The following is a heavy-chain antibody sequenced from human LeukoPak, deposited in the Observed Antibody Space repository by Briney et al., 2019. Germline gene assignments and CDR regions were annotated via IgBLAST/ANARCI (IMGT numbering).Heavy chain of an antibody. Sequence: SETLSLTCTVSGDSIRNFYWSWFRRPPGKGLEWIGYIHYSGNTYYNPSLKSRVAMSVDTSKNQLSLKLTSVTAADTAVYYCAREADYGDYIDYWGQGTLATVSS. CDR1: GDSIRNFY. V-gene: IGHV4-59*01. CDR2: IHYSGNT. D-gene: IGHD4-17*01. CDR3: AREADYGDYIDY. J-gene: IGHJ4*02.